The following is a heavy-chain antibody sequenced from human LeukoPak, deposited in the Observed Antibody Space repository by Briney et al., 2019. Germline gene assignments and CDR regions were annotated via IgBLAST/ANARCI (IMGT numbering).Heavy chain of an antibody. CDR3: ARDRVGWRYSYGTEWFGY. CDR2: IYSGGST. CDR1: GFTVSSNY. V-gene: IGHV3-66*01. Sequence: PGGSLRLSCAASGFTVSSNYMSWVRQAPGKGLEWVSVIYSGGSTYYADSVKGRFTISRDNSKNTLYLQMNSLRAEDTAVYYCARDRVGWRYSYGTEWFGYWGQGTLVTVSS. D-gene: IGHD5-18*01. J-gene: IGHJ4*02.